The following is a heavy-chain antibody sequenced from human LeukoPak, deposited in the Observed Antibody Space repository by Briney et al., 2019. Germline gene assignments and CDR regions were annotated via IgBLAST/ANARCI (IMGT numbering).Heavy chain of an antibody. V-gene: IGHV4-39*07. D-gene: IGHD3-16*01. CDR3: ARDKMGGFDY. CDR1: GGSISSSSYY. Sequence: SETLSLTCTVSGGSISSSSYYWGWIRQPPGKGLEWIGSIYYDGSTYYNPSLMSRVTISIDTSKKHFSLKMTPVTAADTAVYYCARDKMGGFDYWGQGTLVTVSS. J-gene: IGHJ4*02. CDR2: IYYDGST.